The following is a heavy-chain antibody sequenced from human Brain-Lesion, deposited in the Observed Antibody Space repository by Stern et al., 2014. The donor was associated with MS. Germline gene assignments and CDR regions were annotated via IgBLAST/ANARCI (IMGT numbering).Heavy chain of an antibody. V-gene: IGHV3-7*01. CDR2: IKSDGREK. Sequence: EVQLEESGGGLVQPGGSPRLSCAASGFRFSNYWMSWVRQAPGKGPEWVGNIKSDGREKLYVDSVKGRFTISRDNAKNSLYLQMNSLRAEDTSVYYCARGVDPWGQGTLVTVSS. J-gene: IGHJ5*02. CDR3: ARGVDP. CDR1: GFRFSNYW.